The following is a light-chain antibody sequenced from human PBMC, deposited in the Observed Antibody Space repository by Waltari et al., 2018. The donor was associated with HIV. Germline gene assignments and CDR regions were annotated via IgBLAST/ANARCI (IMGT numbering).Light chain of an antibody. Sequence: QSVLTQPPSASGTPGQRLSISCSGSSSNIGSNIVNWYQQLPGTAPQLLIYSNNQRRAGVPERFSCAKSGTSASLAISGLQSEDEADYYCAAWDDSLNAWVFGGGTKLTVL. J-gene: IGLJ3*02. CDR2: SNN. V-gene: IGLV1-44*01. CDR1: SSNIGSNI. CDR3: AAWDDSLNAWV.